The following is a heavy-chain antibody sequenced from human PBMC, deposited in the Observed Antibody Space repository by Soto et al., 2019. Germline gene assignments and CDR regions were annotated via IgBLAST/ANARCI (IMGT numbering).Heavy chain of an antibody. CDR2: ISPMFGAA. CDR1: GGTFNTYA. V-gene: IGHV1-69*19. J-gene: IGHJ4*02. Sequence: QVQLVQSGAEMKKPGSSVKVSCQSSGGTFNTYAMNWVRPAPGQGPEWMGDISPMFGAANYAPKFQGRVTITADESTGTSYMQLSSLTSEDTALYFCAREVQVHTPAFVYWGQGTLVTVSS. D-gene: IGHD3-10*01. CDR3: AREVQVHTPAFVY.